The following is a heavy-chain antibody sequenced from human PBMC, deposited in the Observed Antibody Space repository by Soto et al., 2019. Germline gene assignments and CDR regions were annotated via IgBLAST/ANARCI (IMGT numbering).Heavy chain of an antibody. CDR1: GGTFSRYA. J-gene: IGHJ5*01. V-gene: IGHV1-69*01. Sequence: QVQLVQSGAEVRKPGSSVKVSCKASGGTFSRYAINWVRQAPGQGLEWMGGIIPMFGTTNYAQKFKGRVTITSDESTSTVYMELNTLRSEDAAVYYCARASIHGSSWYFWFDPWGQGTRVPGSS. CDR2: IIPMFGTT. D-gene: IGHD6-13*01. CDR3: ARASIHGSSWYFWFDP.